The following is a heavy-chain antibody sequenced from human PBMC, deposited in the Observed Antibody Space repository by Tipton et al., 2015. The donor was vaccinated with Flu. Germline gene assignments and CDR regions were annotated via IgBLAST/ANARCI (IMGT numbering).Heavy chain of an antibody. CDR2: ISSSGNTI. D-gene: IGHD7-27*01. Sequence: SLRLSCAASGFTFSGYEMNWVRQAPGKGLEWVSYISSSGNTISYADSVRGRFTISRDNTKKSLSLQLNSLRAGDTAIYYCATLTGDDYWGQGILVTVSS. CDR1: GFTFSGYE. V-gene: IGHV3-48*03. CDR3: ATLTGDDY. J-gene: IGHJ4*02.